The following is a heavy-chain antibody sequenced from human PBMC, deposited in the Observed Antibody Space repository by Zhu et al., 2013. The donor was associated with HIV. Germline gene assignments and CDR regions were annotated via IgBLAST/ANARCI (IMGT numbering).Heavy chain of an antibody. J-gene: IGHJ1*01. Sequence: EVQLVESGGGLVQPGGSLRLSCAASGFTFSSYSMNWVRQAPGKGLEWVSYISSNSYIIYYGDSVKGRFTISRDNSKNSVFLQMNSLRAEDTAVYYCTAGDDNSGHSEHWGQGTLVTVSS. CDR3: TAGDDNSGHSEH. CDR1: GFTFSSYS. V-gene: IGHV3-48*04. D-gene: IGHD5-12*01. CDR2: ISSNSYII.